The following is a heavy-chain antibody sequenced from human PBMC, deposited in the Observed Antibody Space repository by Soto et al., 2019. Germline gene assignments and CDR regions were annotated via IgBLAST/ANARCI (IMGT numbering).Heavy chain of an antibody. CDR2: ISAYNGNT. CDR3: ARARRIHYYGSGRYNY. J-gene: IGHJ4*02. Sequence: ASVKVSCKASGYTFTSYGISWVRQAPGQGLEWMGWISAYNGNTNYAQKLQGRVTMTTDTSTSTAYMELRSLRSDDTAVYYCARARRIHYYGSGRYNYWGQGTRVTVSS. V-gene: IGHV1-18*01. CDR1: GYTFTSYG. D-gene: IGHD3-10*01.